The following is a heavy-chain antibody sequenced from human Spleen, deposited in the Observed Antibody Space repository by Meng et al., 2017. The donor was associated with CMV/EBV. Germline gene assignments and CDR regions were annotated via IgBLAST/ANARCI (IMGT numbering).Heavy chain of an antibody. V-gene: IGHV3-23*01. D-gene: IGHD1-26*01. J-gene: IGHJ4*02. CDR2: VGGSGENT. Sequence: RKKAMRGGGKEGGKGLEWGEGVGGSGENTKYAEKEKGRLDIYRDNSKNTLYLQVNSMRVEDTAVYYCAKSHLPSGRIAGGRFDHWGQGTLVTVSS. CDR1: RKKA. CDR3: AKSHLPSGRIAGGRFDH.